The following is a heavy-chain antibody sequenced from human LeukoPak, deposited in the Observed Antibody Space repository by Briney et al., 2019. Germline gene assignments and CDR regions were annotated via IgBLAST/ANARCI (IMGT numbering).Heavy chain of an antibody. D-gene: IGHD3-9*01. CDR1: GFTFRSYG. V-gene: IGHV3-33*01. Sequence: PGGSLRLSCAASGFTFRSYGMHWVRQAPGKGLEWVAVIWYDGSNKYYADSVKGRFTISRDNSKNTLYLRMNSLRAEDTAVYYCARAAPYYDILTGYFDYWGQGTLVTVSS. CDR2: IWYDGSNK. CDR3: ARAAPYYDILTGYFDY. J-gene: IGHJ4*02.